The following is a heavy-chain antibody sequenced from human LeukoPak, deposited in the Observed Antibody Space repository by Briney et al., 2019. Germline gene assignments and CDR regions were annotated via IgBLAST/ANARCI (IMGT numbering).Heavy chain of an antibody. CDR3: ARVIRVAGTWYYDL. CDR1: GYTFTSYG. D-gene: IGHD6-19*01. V-gene: IGHV1-18*01. Sequence: GASVKVSCKASGYTFTSYGISWVRQAPGQGLEWMGWISAYNGNTNYAQKLQGRVTMTTDTSTSTAYMELRSLRSDDTAVYYCARVIRVAGTWYYDLWGRGTLVTVSS. J-gene: IGHJ2*01. CDR2: ISAYNGNT.